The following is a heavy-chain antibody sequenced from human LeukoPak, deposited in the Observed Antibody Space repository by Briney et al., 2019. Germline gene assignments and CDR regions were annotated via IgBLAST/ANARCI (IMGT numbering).Heavy chain of an antibody. V-gene: IGHV1-18*01. CDR3: ARRYYDSSGYYRIDY. CDR1: GYTFTSYG. D-gene: IGHD3-22*01. CDR2: ISAYNGNT. Sequence: ASVTVSCKASGYTFTSYGISWVRQAPGQGLEWMGWISAYNGNTNYAQKLQGRVTMTTDTSTSTAYMELRSLRSDDTAVYYCARRYYDSSGYYRIDYWGQGTLVTVSS. J-gene: IGHJ4*02.